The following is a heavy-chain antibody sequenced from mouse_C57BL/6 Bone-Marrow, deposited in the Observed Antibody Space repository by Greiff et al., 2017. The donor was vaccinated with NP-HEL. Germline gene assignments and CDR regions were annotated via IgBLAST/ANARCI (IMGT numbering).Heavy chain of an antibody. CDR3: AMPITTVLEDWYFDV. D-gene: IGHD1-1*01. Sequence: QVQLQQPGAELVMPGASVKLSCKASGYTFTSYWMHWVKQRPGQGLEWIGEIDPSDSYTNYNQKFKGKSTLTVDKSSSTAYMQLSSLTSEDSAVYYCAMPITTVLEDWYFDVWGTGTTVTVSS. J-gene: IGHJ1*03. V-gene: IGHV1-69*01. CDR1: GYTFTSYW. CDR2: IDPSDSYT.